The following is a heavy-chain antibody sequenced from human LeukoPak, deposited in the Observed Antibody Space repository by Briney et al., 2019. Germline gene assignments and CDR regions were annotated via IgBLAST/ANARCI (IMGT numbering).Heavy chain of an antibody. J-gene: IGHJ1*01. V-gene: IGHV4-61*01. CDR1: GGSVSSGSYY. Sequence: SETLSVTCTVSGGSVSSGSYYWSWIRQPPGKGLEWIGYIYYSGTTNYNPSLQSRVTISVDTSKNQFSLKLSSVTAADTAVYYCARDEGYCSGGSCYRAEFFQHWGQGTLVTVSS. D-gene: IGHD2-15*01. CDR3: ARDEGYCSGGSCYRAEFFQH. CDR2: IYYSGTT.